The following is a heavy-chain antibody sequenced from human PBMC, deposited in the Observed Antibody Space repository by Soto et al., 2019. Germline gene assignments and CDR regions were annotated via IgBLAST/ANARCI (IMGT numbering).Heavy chain of an antibody. CDR2: IWYDGSNK. D-gene: IGHD1-7*01. Sequence: GGSLRLSCAASRFTFSSYGMHWVRQAPGKGLEWGAGIWYDGSNKYYVDSVKGRFTISRDNSKNTLYLQINSLRAEDTAVYYCARDWAGTTRGGYYYYGMDVWCQGTTVTVSS. V-gene: IGHV3-33*01. J-gene: IGHJ6*02. CDR3: ARDWAGTTRGGYYYYGMDV. CDR1: RFTFSSYG.